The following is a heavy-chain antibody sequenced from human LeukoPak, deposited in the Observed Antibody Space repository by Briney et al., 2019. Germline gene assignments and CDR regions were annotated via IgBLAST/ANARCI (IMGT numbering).Heavy chain of an antibody. CDR2: INPNSGGT. Sequence: ASVKVSCKASGYTFTGYYMHWVRQAPGQRLEWMGWINPNSGGTNYAQKFQGRVTMTRDTSISTAYMELSRLRSDDTAVYYCARGRVRDYYYYYYYMDVWGKGTTVTVSS. J-gene: IGHJ6*03. CDR3: ARGRVRDYYYYYYYMDV. V-gene: IGHV1-2*02. D-gene: IGHD1-1*01. CDR1: GYTFTGYY.